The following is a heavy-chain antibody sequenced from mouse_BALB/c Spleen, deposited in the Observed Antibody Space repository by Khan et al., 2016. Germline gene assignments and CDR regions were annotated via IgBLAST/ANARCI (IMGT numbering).Heavy chain of an antibody. J-gene: IGHJ3*01. CDR3: ARSNDYDEFAD. D-gene: IGHD2-4*01. CDR1: GYAFSSYW. Sequence: QVRLQQSGAELVRPGSSVKISCKASGYAFSSYWMNWVKQRPGQGLEWIGQIYPGAGDTNYNGKFKGKATLTADKSSSTAYMQLSSLTSEDSAVYFCARSNDYDEFADWGEGTMVTVAA. CDR2: IYPGAGDT. V-gene: IGHV1-80*01.